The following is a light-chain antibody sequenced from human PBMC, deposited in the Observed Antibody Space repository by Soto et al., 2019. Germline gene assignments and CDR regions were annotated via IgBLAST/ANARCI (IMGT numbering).Light chain of an antibody. CDR1: QIISNW. CDR3: QPYNTFLLT. V-gene: IGKV1-5*03. CDR2: KAS. Sequence: DIQVTQSPSTLSASAGDSVTISCRASQIISNWLAWYQQKPGKAPKLLIYKASTLESGVPSRFSGSGSGTDFTLTISSLQPDDFATYYCQPYNTFLLTFGPGTRVDIK. J-gene: IGKJ3*01.